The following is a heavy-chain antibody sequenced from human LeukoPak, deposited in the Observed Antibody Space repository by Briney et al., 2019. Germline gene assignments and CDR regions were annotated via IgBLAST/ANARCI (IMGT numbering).Heavy chain of an antibody. D-gene: IGHD4-23*01. Sequence: ASVKVSCKASGGTFSSYAISWVRQAPGQGLEWMGGIIPIFGTANYAQKFQGRVTITTDESTSTAYMELSSLRAEDTAVYYCAKDPMGHNYGGNSDDAFDIWGQGTMVTVSS. CDR1: GGTFSSYA. V-gene: IGHV1-69*05. CDR3: AKDPMGHNYGGNSDDAFDI. J-gene: IGHJ3*02. CDR2: IIPIFGTA.